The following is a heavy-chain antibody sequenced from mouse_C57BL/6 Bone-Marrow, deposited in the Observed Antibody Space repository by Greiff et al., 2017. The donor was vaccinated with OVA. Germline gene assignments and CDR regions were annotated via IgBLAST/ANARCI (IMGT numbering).Heavy chain of an antibody. Sequence: EVKLMESGAELVRPGASVQLSCTASGFNIKDYYLHWVKQRPEQGLEWIGRIDPADGDTEYAPKFQGKATMTADTSSNTPDLQLSSLTSEDTAVYYCTTWPYSNTGFAYWGQGTLVTVSA. V-gene: IGHV14-1*01. CDR3: TTWPYSNTGFAY. CDR2: IDPADGDT. D-gene: IGHD2-5*01. J-gene: IGHJ3*01. CDR1: GFNIKDYY.